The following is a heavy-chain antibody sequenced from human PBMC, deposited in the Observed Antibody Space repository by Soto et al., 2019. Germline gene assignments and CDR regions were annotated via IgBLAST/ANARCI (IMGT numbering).Heavy chain of an antibody. D-gene: IGHD3-10*01. Sequence: DVQLLESGGGLVQPGGSLRLSCVASGFVFNNYAMSWVRQAPGKGRQWVAGISGSGARIHYSTSVEGRFTISRDNSKSTLSLHMNSLRVDDSAVYYCAKYVSYGSGTYSSLGFFDYWGQGTLVIVSA. CDR3: AKYVSYGSGTYSSLGFFDY. CDR1: GFVFNNYA. CDR2: ISGSGARI. J-gene: IGHJ4*02. V-gene: IGHV3-23*01.